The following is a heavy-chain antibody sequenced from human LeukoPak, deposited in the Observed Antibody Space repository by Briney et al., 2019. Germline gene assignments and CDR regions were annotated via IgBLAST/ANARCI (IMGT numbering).Heavy chain of an antibody. J-gene: IGHJ3*02. CDR2: INHSGST. Sequence: SETLSLTCAVYGGSFSGYYWSWIRQPPGKGLGWIGEINHSGSTNYNPSLKSRVTISVDTSKNQFSLKLSSVTAADTAVYYCARERGYSYGYYAFDIWGQGTMVTVSS. V-gene: IGHV4-34*01. D-gene: IGHD5-18*01. CDR3: ARERGYSYGYYAFDI. CDR1: GGSFSGYY.